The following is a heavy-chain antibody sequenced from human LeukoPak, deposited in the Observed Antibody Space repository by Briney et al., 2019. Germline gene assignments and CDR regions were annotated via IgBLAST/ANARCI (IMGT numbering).Heavy chain of an antibody. CDR3: AKDFWPSIVGATRAYFDY. CDR1: GFTFSSYA. V-gene: IGHV3-23*01. CDR2: ISGSGGST. D-gene: IGHD1-26*01. J-gene: IGHJ4*02. Sequence: GGSLRLSCAASGFTFSSYAMSWVRQAPGKGLEWVSAISGSGGSTYYADSVKGRFTISRDNSKNTLYLQMNSLRAEDTAVYYCAKDFWPSIVGATRAYFDYWGQGTLVTVSS.